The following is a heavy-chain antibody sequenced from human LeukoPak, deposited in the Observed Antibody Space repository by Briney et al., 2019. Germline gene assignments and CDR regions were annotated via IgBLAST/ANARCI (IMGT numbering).Heavy chain of an antibody. D-gene: IGHD6-19*01. Sequence: ASVKVSCKASGYTFTGYYMHWVRQAPGQGLEWMGWINPNSGGTNYAQKFQGRVTMTRDTSISTAYMELGRLRSDDTAVYYCASSSYSSGWPYFDYWGQGTLVTVSS. CDR1: GYTFTGYY. J-gene: IGHJ4*02. CDR2: INPNSGGT. V-gene: IGHV1-2*02. CDR3: ASSSYSSGWPYFDY.